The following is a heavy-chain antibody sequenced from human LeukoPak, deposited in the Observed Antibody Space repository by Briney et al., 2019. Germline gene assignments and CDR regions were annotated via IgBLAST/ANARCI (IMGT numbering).Heavy chain of an antibody. Sequence: SETLSLTCTVSGGSISGYYWSWIRQPPGKGLEWIGYIYYSRSTNYNPSLKSRVTMSVDTSKNQLSLKLSSVTAADTAVYYCARVLDYSGGDSDAFDIWGQGTMVTVSS. D-gene: IGHD2-21*02. CDR3: ARVLDYSGGDSDAFDI. V-gene: IGHV4-59*01. CDR1: GGSISGYY. CDR2: IYYSRST. J-gene: IGHJ3*02.